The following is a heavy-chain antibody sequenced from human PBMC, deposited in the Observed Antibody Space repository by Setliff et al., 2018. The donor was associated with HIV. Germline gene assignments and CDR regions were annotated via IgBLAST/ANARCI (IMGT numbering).Heavy chain of an antibody. CDR1: GFSFSYYS. V-gene: IGHV3-48*01. J-gene: IGHJ1*01. Sequence: PGGSLRLSCAASGFSFSYYSMNWVRQAPGKGLEWVSYISGSGSIIYYADSVMGRFTISRDNSRNTLYLHMSSLRTEDTAVYYCARESYLYGSGSYPTYFQHCGQGTLVTVSS. CDR2: ISGSGSII. CDR3: ARESYLYGSGSYPTYFQH. D-gene: IGHD3-10*01.